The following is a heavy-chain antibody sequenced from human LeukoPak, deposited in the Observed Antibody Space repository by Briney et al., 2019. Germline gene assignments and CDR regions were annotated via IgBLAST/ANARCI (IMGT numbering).Heavy chain of an antibody. CDR2: IYPGDSDT. Sequence: GESLNISCQDSGYSFNSHWIVWVRQMPGKGLEWMGIIYPGDSDTRYSPSFQGQVTISADESINTAYLQWSSLKASDTAMYYCARRGAGTNWFDPWGQGTLVTVSS. D-gene: IGHD6-19*01. CDR1: GYSFNSHW. V-gene: IGHV5-51*01. CDR3: ARRGAGTNWFDP. J-gene: IGHJ5*02.